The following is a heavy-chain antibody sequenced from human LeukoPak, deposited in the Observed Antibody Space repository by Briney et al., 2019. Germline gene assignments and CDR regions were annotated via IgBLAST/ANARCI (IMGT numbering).Heavy chain of an antibody. CDR3: ARSRHAFSSSWSLDY. CDR2: TFYRSKWSS. CDR1: GDSVSSNGAA. Sequence: SQTLSLTCAISGDSVSSNGAAWNWIRQSPSRGLEWLGRTFYRSKWSSEYAESVKGRIIINPDTSKNQLSLQVTSVTPEDTAVYFCARSRHAFSSSWSLDYWDQGTLVTVSS. V-gene: IGHV6-1*01. D-gene: IGHD6-13*01. J-gene: IGHJ4*02.